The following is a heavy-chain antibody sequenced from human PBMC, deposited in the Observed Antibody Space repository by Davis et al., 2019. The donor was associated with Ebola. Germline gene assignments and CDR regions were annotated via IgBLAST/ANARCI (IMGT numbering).Heavy chain of an antibody. CDR3: ARDGYDFWSGYSYYYYYGMDV. Sequence: GESLKISCAASGFTFSSYAMSWVRQAPGKGLEWVSAISGSGGSTYYADSVKGRFTISRDNSKNTLYLQMNSLRAEDTAVYYCARDGYDFWSGYSYYYYYGMDVWGQGTTVTVSS. V-gene: IGHV3-23*01. J-gene: IGHJ6*02. CDR1: GFTFSSYA. CDR2: ISGSGGST. D-gene: IGHD3-3*01.